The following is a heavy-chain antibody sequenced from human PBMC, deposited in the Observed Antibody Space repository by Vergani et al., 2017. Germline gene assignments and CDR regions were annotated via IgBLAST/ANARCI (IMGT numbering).Heavy chain of an antibody. CDR3: AKDQVIGYCSSTSCIGGFDY. Sequence: EVQLLESGGNLVQPGGSLRLSCAASGFTFTNFAMTWVRQAPGEGLEWVSGISGSGGFTYYADSVKGRFSISRDNSKNTMFLQMNNLRAEDTALYYCAKDQVIGYCSSTSCIGGFDYWGQGTLVTVSS. J-gene: IGHJ4*02. D-gene: IGHD2-2*01. CDR1: GFTFTNFA. CDR2: ISGSGGFT. V-gene: IGHV3-23*01.